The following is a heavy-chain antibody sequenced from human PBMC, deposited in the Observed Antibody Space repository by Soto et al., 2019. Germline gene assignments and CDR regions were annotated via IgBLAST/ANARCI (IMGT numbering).Heavy chain of an antibody. CDR1: GFTFSSYE. V-gene: IGHV3-48*03. CDR3: ARESDSNYDGMDV. CDR2: ISSSGSTI. Sequence: AGGSLRLSCAASGFTFSSYEMNWVRQAPGKGLEWVSYISSSGSTIYYADSVKGRFTISRDNAKNSLYLQMNSLRAEDTAVYYCARESDSNYDGMDVWGQGTTVTVSS. J-gene: IGHJ6*02. D-gene: IGHD4-4*01.